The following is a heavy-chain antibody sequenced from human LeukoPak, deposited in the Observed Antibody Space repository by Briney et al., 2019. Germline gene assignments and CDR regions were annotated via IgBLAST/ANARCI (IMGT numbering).Heavy chain of an antibody. CDR2: IKQDGGEK. Sequence: GGSLRLSCEGSAFIFSGHWMNWVRQTPGKGLEWVANIKQDGGEKYYVDSVKGRFTISRDNAKNSLYLQTNSLRAEDTAVYYCARVRALSERYFDYWGQGTLVTVSS. CDR1: AFIFSGHW. CDR3: ARVRALSERYFDY. V-gene: IGHV3-7*01. J-gene: IGHJ4*02. D-gene: IGHD1-26*01.